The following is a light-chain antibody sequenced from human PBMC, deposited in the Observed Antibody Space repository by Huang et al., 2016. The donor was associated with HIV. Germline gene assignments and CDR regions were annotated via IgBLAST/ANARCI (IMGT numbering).Light chain of an antibody. J-gene: IGKJ4*01. CDR3: QQRSSWPLT. Sequence: EIVLTQSPATLSLSPGERGTLSCRASQMVSNFLAWFQQQPGQAPRLLITDASNRATGSSARFSGSGSGTDFTLTISSLEPEDFAVYYCQQRSSWPLTFGGGTKVEIK. CDR2: DAS. V-gene: IGKV3-11*01. CDR1: QMVSNF.